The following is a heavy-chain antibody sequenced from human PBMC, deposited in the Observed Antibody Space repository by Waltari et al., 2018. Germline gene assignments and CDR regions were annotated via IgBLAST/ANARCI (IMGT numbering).Heavy chain of an antibody. J-gene: IGHJ4*02. CDR1: GFTLSSYW. V-gene: IGHV3-7*01. CDR3: ARVYPYYYGSGSQYYFDY. CDR2: IKQDGREK. D-gene: IGHD3-10*01. Sequence: EVQLVESGGGLVQPGGSLRLSCAASGFTLSSYWMSWVGQAPGKGREGVANIKQDGREKYYVDSVKGRFTISRDSAKNSLYLQMNSLRAEDTAVYYCARVYPYYYGSGSQYYFDYWGQGTLVTVSS.